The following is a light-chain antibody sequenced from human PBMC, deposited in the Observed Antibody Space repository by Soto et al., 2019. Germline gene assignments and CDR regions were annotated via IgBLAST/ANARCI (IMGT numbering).Light chain of an antibody. CDR1: LGIVTY. V-gene: IGKV1-27*01. Sequence: DIQMTQSPSSLSASVGDRVTITCRASLGIVTYLAWYQQKPEQVPKLLIYAASTLQSGVPSRFSGSGSGTEFTLSISSLHSEDVTTYFCQKYTGAPFTLGPGTKVDIK. J-gene: IGKJ3*01. CDR2: AAS. CDR3: QKYTGAPFT.